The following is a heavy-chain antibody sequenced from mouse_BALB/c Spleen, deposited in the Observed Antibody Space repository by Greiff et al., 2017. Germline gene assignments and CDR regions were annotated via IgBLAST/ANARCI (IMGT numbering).Heavy chain of an antibody. V-gene: IGHV14-3*02. CDR1: GFTIKDTY. J-gene: IGHJ4*01. CDR2: IDPANGNT. D-gene: IGHD1-1*01. CDR3: ASRYYGISYVARNY. Sequence: VQLQQSGAELVKPGASVKLSCTASGFTIKDTYMHWVKQRPEQGLEWIGRIDPANGNTKYDPKFQGKATITADTSSNTAYLQLSSLTSEDTAVYYCASRYYGISYVARNYWGQGTSATVSS.